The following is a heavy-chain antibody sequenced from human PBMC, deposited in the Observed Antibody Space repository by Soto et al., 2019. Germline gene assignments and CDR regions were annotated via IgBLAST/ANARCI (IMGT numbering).Heavy chain of an antibody. CDR1: GGTFSSYA. D-gene: IGHD3-3*01. CDR2: IIPIFGTA. J-gene: IGHJ6*02. Sequence: QVQLVQSGAEVKKPGSSVKVSCKASGGTFSSYAISWVRQAPGQGLEWMGGIIPIFGTANYAQTFQGRVTITADESTSTAYMELSSLRAEDTAVYYCARASLRFLGWLASYYYYGMDVWGQGTTVTVSS. V-gene: IGHV1-69*01. CDR3: ARASLRFLGWLASYYYYGMDV.